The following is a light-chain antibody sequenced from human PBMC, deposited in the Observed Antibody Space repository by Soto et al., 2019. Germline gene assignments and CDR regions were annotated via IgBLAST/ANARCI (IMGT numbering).Light chain of an antibody. CDR1: QSISTE. CDR2: SAS. Sequence: EIAMTQSPATLSVSPGERATLSCRASQSISTELAWYQQIPGQTPRLLIYSASTRATGVPARFTGSGSGSEFTLTISGLQSEDFDIYYCKQGYNWHLAFGQGTRLEIK. CDR3: KQGYNWHLA. V-gene: IGKV3-15*01. J-gene: IGKJ2*01.